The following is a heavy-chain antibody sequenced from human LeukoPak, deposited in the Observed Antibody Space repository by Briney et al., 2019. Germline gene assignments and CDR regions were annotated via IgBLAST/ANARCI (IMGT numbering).Heavy chain of an antibody. J-gene: IGHJ4*02. D-gene: IGHD2-2*01. CDR3: ARDLVPAAAFDY. Sequence: GGSLRLSCAASGFTFSSYSMNWVRQAPGKGLEWVSYISSSSNTIYYADSVKGRFTISRDNAKNSLYLQMNSLRAEDTAVYYCARDLVPAAAFDYWGQGTLVTVSS. CDR1: GFTFSSYS. V-gene: IGHV3-48*04. CDR2: ISSSSNTI.